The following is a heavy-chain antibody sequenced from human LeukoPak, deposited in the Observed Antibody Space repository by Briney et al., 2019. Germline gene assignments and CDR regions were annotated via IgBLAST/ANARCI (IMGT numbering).Heavy chain of an antibody. V-gene: IGHV4-59*01. D-gene: IGHD2-8*01. CDR3: ARDRGYYLHWYFDL. CDR1: GGSISSYY. J-gene: IGHJ2*01. CDR2: IYYSGST. Sequence: SETLSLTCAVYGGSISSYYWSWIRQPPGKGLEWIGYIYYSGSTNYNPSLKGRVTISVDTSKNQFSLKLSSVTAADTAVYYCARDRGYYLHWYFDLWGRGTLVTVSS.